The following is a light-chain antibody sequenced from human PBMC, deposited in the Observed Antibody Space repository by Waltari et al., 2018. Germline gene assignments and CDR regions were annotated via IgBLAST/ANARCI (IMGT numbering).Light chain of an antibody. CDR1: QSVSSSY. Sequence: EIVLTQSPGTLSLSPGERATLSCRASQSVSSSYLAWYQQKPGQAPRLLIYGASSRATGIPDRFSGSGSGTDFTLTISRLEPEDFAVYYCQQNGSQELTFGGGTKVEIK. J-gene: IGKJ4*01. CDR3: QQNGSQELT. V-gene: IGKV3-20*01. CDR2: GAS.